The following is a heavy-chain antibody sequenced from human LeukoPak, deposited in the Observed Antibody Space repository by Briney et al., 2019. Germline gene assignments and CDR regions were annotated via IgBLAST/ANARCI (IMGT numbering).Heavy chain of an antibody. D-gene: IGHD3-10*01. CDR2: IHTSGST. CDR3: ARDYYYYNSGSPLFDY. CDR1: GGSITTNNYY. J-gene: IGHJ4*02. V-gene: IGHV4-61*02. Sequence: SETLSLTCTVSGGSITTNNYYWGWIRQPAGKGLEWIGRIHTSGSTNYNPSLKSRVTMSVDTSKNQFSLKLSSVTAADTAVYYCARDYYYYNSGSPLFDYWGQGTLVTVSS.